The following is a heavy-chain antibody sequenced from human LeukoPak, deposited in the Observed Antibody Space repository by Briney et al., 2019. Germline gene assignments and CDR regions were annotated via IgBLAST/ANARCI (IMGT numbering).Heavy chain of an antibody. V-gene: IGHV1-18*01. CDR1: GYTFTSYG. D-gene: IGHD3-22*01. CDR3: ARGLGDSSGYYPPEEY. Sequence: ASVKVSCKASGYTFTSYGISWVRQAPGQGLEWMGWINPYNGNTNYAQKLQGRVTMTTDTSTSTAYMELSSLRSEDTAVYYCARGLGDSSGYYPPEEYWGQGTLVTVSS. J-gene: IGHJ4*02. CDR2: INPYNGNT.